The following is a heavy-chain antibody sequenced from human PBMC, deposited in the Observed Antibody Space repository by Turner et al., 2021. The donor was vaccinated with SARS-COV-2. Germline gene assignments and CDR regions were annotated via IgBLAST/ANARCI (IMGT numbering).Heavy chain of an antibody. CDR3: ARNGQKGLFRESLDY. V-gene: IGHV3-48*01. CDR2: ISGSSSTI. Sequence: EVQLVESGGGLVQPGGSLRLSCAASGFTFSNNNMNWVRQAQGKGLEWVSYISGSSSTIYYADSVKGRFTISRDNAKNSLYLQMNSLRAEDTAVYFCARNGQKGLFRESLDYWGQGTLVTVYS. D-gene: IGHD3-10*01. CDR1: GFTFSNNN. J-gene: IGHJ4*02.